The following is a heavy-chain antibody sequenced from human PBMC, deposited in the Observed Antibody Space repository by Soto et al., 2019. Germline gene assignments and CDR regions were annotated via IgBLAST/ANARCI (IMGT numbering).Heavy chain of an antibody. CDR1: GYTFTSYD. V-gene: IGHV1-8*01. CDR3: ARFLLWFGELPTDYYYYGMDV. D-gene: IGHD3-10*01. CDR2: MNPNSGNT. Sequence: QVQLVQSGAEVKKPGASVKVSCKASGYTFTSYDINWVRQATGQGLEWMGWMNPNSGNTGYAQKFQGRVTMTRNTSISTAYMELSSLRSEDTAVYYCARFLLWFGELPTDYYYYGMDVWGQGTTVTVSS. J-gene: IGHJ6*02.